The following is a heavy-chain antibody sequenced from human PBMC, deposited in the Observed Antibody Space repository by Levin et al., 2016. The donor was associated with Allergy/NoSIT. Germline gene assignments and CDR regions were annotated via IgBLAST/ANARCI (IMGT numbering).Heavy chain of an antibody. J-gene: IGHJ4*02. CDR3: ARHRGSSSSLDY. V-gene: IGHV4-59*08. D-gene: IGHD6-6*01. Sequence: WIRQPPGKGLEWIGYIYYSRSTNYNPSLKSRVTISVDTSKNQFSLKLSSVTAADTAVYYCARHRGSSSSLDYWGQGTLVTVSS. CDR2: IYYSRST.